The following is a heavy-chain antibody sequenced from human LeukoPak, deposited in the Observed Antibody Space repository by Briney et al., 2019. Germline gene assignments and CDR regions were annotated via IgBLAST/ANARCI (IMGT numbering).Heavy chain of an antibody. V-gene: IGHV4-34*01. CDR2: INHSGST. Sequence: SETLSLTCAVYGGSFSGYYWSWIRQPPGKGLEWIGEINHSGSTNYNPSLMSRVTISVDTSKNQFSLKLSSVTAADTAVYYCASFDYDSSGQSDHWGQGTMVTVSS. CDR1: GGSFSGYY. D-gene: IGHD3-22*01. J-gene: IGHJ3*01. CDR3: ASFDYDSSGQSDH.